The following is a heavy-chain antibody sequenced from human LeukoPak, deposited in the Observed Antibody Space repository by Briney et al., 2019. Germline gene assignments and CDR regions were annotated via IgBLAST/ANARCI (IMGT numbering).Heavy chain of an antibody. D-gene: IGHD2-15*01. CDR3: ARHSRNCSGGYCYLYY. Sequence: SETLSLTCAVYGGSFSSDSYYWGWIRQPPGKGLEWIGSIYSGGTTYYNPSLKSRVTISVDTSKNQFSLKLTSVTAADAAAYYCARHSRNCSGGYCYLYYWGQGTLVTVSS. V-gene: IGHV4-39*01. J-gene: IGHJ4*02. CDR1: GGSFSSDSYY. CDR2: IYSGGTT.